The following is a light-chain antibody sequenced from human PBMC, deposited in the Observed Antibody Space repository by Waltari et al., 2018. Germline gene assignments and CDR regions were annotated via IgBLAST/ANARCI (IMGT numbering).Light chain of an antibody. CDR1: NSDIGAYNY. V-gene: IGLV2-14*03. J-gene: IGLJ2*01. CDR3: SAHSASSTHVH. Sequence: QSALTQPASVSGSPGQSITISCTGTNSDIGAYNYVFWYQQYPGTAPKLIIYDVNSRPSGISVRFPGSKSGNTASLTISGLQAEDEADYYCSAHSASSTHVHFGGGTKLTVL. CDR2: DVN.